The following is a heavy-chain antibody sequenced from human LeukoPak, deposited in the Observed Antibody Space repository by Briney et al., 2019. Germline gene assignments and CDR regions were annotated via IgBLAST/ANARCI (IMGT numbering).Heavy chain of an antibody. V-gene: IGHV1-46*04. D-gene: IGHD3-22*01. CDR1: GYTFTSYY. Sequence: ASVKVSCKASGYTFTSYYMHWVRQAPGQGLEWMGTINPSGGSTYYADSVKGRFTISRDSSKNTLYLQMNSLRAEDTAVYYCVKDRDYYDSSGPDAFDIWGQGTMVTVSS. CDR2: INPSGGST. CDR3: VKDRDYYDSSGPDAFDI. J-gene: IGHJ3*02.